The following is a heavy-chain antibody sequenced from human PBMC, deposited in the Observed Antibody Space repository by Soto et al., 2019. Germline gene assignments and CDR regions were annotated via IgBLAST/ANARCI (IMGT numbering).Heavy chain of an antibody. CDR1: GGSISSGGYY. D-gene: IGHD3-10*01. J-gene: IGHJ6*02. Sequence: SETLSLTCTVSGGSISSGGYYWSWIRQHPGKGLEWIGYIYYSGSTYYNPSLKSRVTISVDTSKNQFSLKLSSVTAADTAVYYCARELPTYYYGSGSPKNDYGLDVWGQGTTVTVSS. CDR2: IYYSGST. V-gene: IGHV4-31*03. CDR3: ARELPTYYYGSGSPKNDYGLDV.